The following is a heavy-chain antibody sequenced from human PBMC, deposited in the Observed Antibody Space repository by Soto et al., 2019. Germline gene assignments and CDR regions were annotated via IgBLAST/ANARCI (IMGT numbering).Heavy chain of an antibody. CDR2: ISAYNGNT. D-gene: IGHD3-10*01. J-gene: IGHJ5*02. CDR3: ARGVGAGSYYNQYNWFDP. V-gene: IGHV1-18*01. Sequence: ASVKVSCKASGYTFTNYGISWVRQAPGQGLEWMGWISAYNGNTNHAQKLQGRVTMTTDTSTSTAYMELRSLRSADTAVSYFARGVGAGSYYNQYNWFDPWGQGTLVTVSS. CDR1: GYTFTNYG.